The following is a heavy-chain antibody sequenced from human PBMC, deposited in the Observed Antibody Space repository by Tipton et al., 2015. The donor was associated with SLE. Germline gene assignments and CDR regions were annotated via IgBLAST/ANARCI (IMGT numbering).Heavy chain of an antibody. CDR2: IYSGGST. V-gene: IGHV3-66*02. Sequence: SLRLSCATSGFNFRTGAIHWVRQAPGKGLEWVSVIYSGGSTYYADSVKGRFTISRDNSKNTLYLQMNSLRAEDTAVYYCVRDFEAGAFDIWGQGTMVTVSS. CDR1: GFNFRTGA. D-gene: IGHD3-3*01. CDR3: VRDFEAGAFDI. J-gene: IGHJ3*02.